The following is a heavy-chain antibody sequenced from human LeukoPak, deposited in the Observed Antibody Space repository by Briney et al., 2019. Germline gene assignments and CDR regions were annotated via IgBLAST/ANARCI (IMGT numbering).Heavy chain of an antibody. CDR3: ARADSSIAARLSRSSIFNYYYYMDV. CDR1: GFTFISYW. J-gene: IGHJ6*03. D-gene: IGHD6-6*01. CDR2: IKQDVSEK. V-gene: IGHV3-7*01. Sequence: GGSLRLSCAASGFTFISYWMSWVRQAPGKGLEWVANIKQDVSEKYYVDSVKGRFTISRDNAKNSLYLQMNSLRAEDTAVYYCARADSSIAARLSRSSIFNYYYYMDVWGKGTTVTVSS.